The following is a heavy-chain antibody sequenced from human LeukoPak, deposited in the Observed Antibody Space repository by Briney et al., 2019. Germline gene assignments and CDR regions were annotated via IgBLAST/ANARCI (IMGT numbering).Heavy chain of an antibody. D-gene: IGHD5-24*01. CDR1: GFTFFSYA. CDR3: AGDPDGYNLGAQLDY. V-gene: IGHV3-30*04. Sequence: GGSLRLSCAASGFTFFSYAMHWVHQAPGEGLEWVAIISYDGTTQFYADSVKGRFTISRDNSKNTLFLQMSRLRAEDTAVYYCAGDPDGYNLGAQLDYWGQGTLVTVSS. J-gene: IGHJ4*02. CDR2: ISYDGTTQ.